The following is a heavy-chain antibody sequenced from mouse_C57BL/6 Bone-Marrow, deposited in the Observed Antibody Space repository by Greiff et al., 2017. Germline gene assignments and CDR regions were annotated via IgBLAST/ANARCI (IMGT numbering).Heavy chain of an antibody. CDR1: GYAFTNYL. D-gene: IGHD2-1*01. Sequence: VQLQQSGAELVRPGTSVKVSCKASGYAFTNYLIEWVKQRPGQGLEWIGVINPGSGGTNYNEKFKGKATLTADKSSSTAYMQLSSPTSEDSAVYYCARLNGNYDDWYFDVWGTGTTVTVSS. J-gene: IGHJ1*03. CDR3: ARLNGNYDDWYFDV. CDR2: INPGSGGT. V-gene: IGHV1-54*01.